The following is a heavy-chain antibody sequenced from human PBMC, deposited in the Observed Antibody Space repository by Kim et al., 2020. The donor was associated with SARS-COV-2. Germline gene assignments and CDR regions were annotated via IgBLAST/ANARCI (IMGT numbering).Heavy chain of an antibody. CDR2: INPNSGGT. CDR1: GYTFTGYY. Sequence: ASVKVSCKASGYTFTGYYMHWVRQAPGQGLEWMGWINPNSGGTNYAQKFQGRVTMTRDTSISTAYMELSRLRSDDTAVYYCARAEATTYNWNEDREYYYYYGMDVWGQGTTVTVSS. D-gene: IGHD1-20*01. CDR3: ARAEATTYNWNEDREYYYYYGMDV. J-gene: IGHJ6*02. V-gene: IGHV1-2*02.